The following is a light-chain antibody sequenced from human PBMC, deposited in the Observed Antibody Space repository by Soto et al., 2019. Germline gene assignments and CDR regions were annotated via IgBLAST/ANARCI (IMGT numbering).Light chain of an antibody. CDR1: QSISNSY. CDR3: QQYGYSPWT. V-gene: IGKV3-20*01. Sequence: EIVLTQSPGTLSLSPGERATLSCRASQSISNSYLSWYQQKPGQAPRLLIYVASGRATGSPDRFSGSGSVTDFTLTISRLEPEDFVVYYCQQYGYSPWTFGQGTKLEIK. CDR2: VAS. J-gene: IGKJ1*01.